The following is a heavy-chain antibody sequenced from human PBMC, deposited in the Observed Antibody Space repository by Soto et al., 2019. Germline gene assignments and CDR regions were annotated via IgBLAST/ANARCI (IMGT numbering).Heavy chain of an antibody. D-gene: IGHD4-4*01. CDR1: GFTFGSYS. V-gene: IGHV3-21*01. CDR2: ISSDSHDI. Sequence: GGSLRLSCAASGFTFGSYSMNWVRQTPGKGLEWVSSISSDSHDIYLADSVKGRFSISRDNAENSMYLQLNTLRAEDTAVYYCARDNAAVTDINRFRFYGMDVWGQGTTVTVSS. J-gene: IGHJ6*02. CDR3: ARDNAAVTDINRFRFYGMDV.